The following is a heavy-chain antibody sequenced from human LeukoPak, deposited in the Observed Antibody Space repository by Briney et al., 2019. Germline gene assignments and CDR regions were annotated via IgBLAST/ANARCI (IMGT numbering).Heavy chain of an antibody. CDR1: GFTFSSYW. J-gene: IGHJ4*02. V-gene: IGHV3-74*01. CDR2: INTDGSST. Sequence: KTGGSLRLPCAASGFTFSSYWMHWVRQAPGKGLVWVSRINTDGSSTSYADSVKGRFTISRDNAKNTLYLQMNSLRAEDTAVYYCARAYDFWSGYYTSYWGQGTLVTVSS. D-gene: IGHD3-3*01. CDR3: ARAYDFWSGYYTSY.